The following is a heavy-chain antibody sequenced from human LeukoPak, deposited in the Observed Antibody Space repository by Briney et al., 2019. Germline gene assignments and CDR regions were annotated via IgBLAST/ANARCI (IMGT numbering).Heavy chain of an antibody. CDR3: AKDFGHSFGFYNFFDP. CDR2: IEYDGNNK. V-gene: IGHV3-30*02. J-gene: IGHJ5*02. CDR1: GFTSSYYG. Sequence: GGSLRLSCAASGFTSSYYGMHWVRQAPGKGLEWVAIIEYDGNNKYYADSVKGRFTISRDNSKSTVYLQMNSLGAEDTAVYYCAKDFGHSFGFYNFFDPWGQGTLVTVSS. D-gene: IGHD5-18*01.